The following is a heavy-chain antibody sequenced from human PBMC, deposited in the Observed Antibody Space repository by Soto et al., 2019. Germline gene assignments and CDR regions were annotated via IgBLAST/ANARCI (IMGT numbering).Heavy chain of an antibody. CDR2: IYYSGST. J-gene: IGHJ4*02. D-gene: IGHD3-9*01. V-gene: IGHV4-59*01. Sequence: SETLSLTCTVSGGSISSYYWSWIRQPPGKGLEWIGYIYYSGSTNYNPSLKSRVTISVDTSRNQFSLKLSSVTAADTAVYYCARAFLTGYQIDYWGQGTLVTVSS. CDR1: GGSISSYY. CDR3: ARAFLTGYQIDY.